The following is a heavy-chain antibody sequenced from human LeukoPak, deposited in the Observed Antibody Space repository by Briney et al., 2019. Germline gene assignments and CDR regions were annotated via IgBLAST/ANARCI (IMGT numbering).Heavy chain of an antibody. D-gene: IGHD3-22*01. Sequence: SETLSLTCAVYGGSFSGYYWSWIRQPPGKGLEWIGEILHSGNTNYNPSLKSRVTMSVDKSKNQFSLNLKSVTAADTAVYYCATYYDSSGYRFDYWGQGTLVTVSS. CDR1: GGSFSGYY. V-gene: IGHV4-34*12. J-gene: IGHJ4*02. CDR2: ILHSGNT. CDR3: ATYYDSSGYRFDY.